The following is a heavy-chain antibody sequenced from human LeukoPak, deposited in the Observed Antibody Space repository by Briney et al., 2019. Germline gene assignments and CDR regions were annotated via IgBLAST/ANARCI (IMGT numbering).Heavy chain of an antibody. V-gene: IGHV4-4*02. J-gene: IGHJ4*02. CDR2: IFYSGSI. Sequence: SGTLSLTCAVSGGSISTYNWWSWVRQPPGKGLEWIGEIFYSGSINYNPSLKSRVTLSLDKSKNQFSLQLSSVTAADTAMYYCARGGYSSGWSVWGQGTLVTVSS. D-gene: IGHD6-19*01. CDR1: GGSISTYNW. CDR3: ARGGYSSGWSV.